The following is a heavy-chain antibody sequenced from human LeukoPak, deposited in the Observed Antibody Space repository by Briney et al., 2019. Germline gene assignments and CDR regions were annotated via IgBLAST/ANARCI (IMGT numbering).Heavy chain of an antibody. Sequence: SETQSLTCAVSAYSISRGYYWGWVRQAPGTGLEWIGSIYHTGSTDYNPSLKSRLTISVDMSKNQFSLNLRSVTAADTAVYYCARDKDDYVWGTYRWWGQGMLVTVSS. CDR3: ARDKDDYVWGTYRW. D-gene: IGHD3-16*02. V-gene: IGHV4-38-2*01. J-gene: IGHJ4*02. CDR2: IYHTGST. CDR1: AYSISRGYY.